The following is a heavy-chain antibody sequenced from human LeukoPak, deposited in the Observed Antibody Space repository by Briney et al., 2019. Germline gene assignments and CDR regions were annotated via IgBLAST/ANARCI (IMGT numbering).Heavy chain of an antibody. CDR2: IFYSGST. J-gene: IGHJ3*02. D-gene: IGHD4-23*01. V-gene: IGHV4-59*01. Sequence: KPSETLSLTCTVSGASISSYYWTWIRQPPGKGLEWIGYIFYSGSTDYNPSLKSRVTISVDTSKNQFSLILTSVTAADTAVYYCARDAKSDYGGNSWHAFDIWGQGTMVTVSS. CDR3: ARDAKSDYGGNSWHAFDI. CDR1: GASISSYY.